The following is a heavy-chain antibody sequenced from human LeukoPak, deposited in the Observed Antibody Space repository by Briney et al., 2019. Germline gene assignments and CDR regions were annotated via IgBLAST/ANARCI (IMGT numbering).Heavy chain of an antibody. V-gene: IGHV3-30*02. CDR2: IRYDGSNK. D-gene: IGHD2-2*01. CDR1: GFTFSSYG. Sequence: GGSLRLSCAASGFTFSSYGMHWVRQAPGKGLEWVAFIRYDGSNKYYADSVKGRFTISRDNSKNTLYLQMNSLRAEDTAVYYCARGRSSTSARKPPHMDVWGKGTTVTVSS. CDR3: ARGRSSTSARKPPHMDV. J-gene: IGHJ6*03.